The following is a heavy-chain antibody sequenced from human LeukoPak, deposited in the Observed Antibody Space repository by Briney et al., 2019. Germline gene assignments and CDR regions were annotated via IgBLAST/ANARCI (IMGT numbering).Heavy chain of an antibody. V-gene: IGHV4-39*01. CDR2: IYYSGNT. Sequence: SETLSLTCTVSGGSISSSSFYWGWIRQPPGKGLEWIGGIYYSGNTYYNPSLKSRVSISVDASKNQLSLKLSSVTAADTAVYYCARHPGRLFDYWGQGTLVTVSS. J-gene: IGHJ4*02. CDR1: GGSISSSSFY. CDR3: ARHPGRLFDY.